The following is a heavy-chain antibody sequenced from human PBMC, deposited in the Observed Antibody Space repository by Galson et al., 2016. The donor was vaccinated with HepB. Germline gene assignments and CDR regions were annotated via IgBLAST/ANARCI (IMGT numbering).Heavy chain of an antibody. D-gene: IGHD3-10*01. Sequence: SLRLSCAVSGFTFSSFDMSWVRQAPGKGLEWVSVISGSGASTYSADSVKGRFTTSRDNSKNTLYLQMNSLRGEDTAFYYCAKSYGSGSRWPLEYWGQGTLVTVSS. CDR3: AKSYGSGSRWPLEY. J-gene: IGHJ4*02. CDR1: GFTFSSFD. CDR2: ISGSGAST. V-gene: IGHV3-23*01.